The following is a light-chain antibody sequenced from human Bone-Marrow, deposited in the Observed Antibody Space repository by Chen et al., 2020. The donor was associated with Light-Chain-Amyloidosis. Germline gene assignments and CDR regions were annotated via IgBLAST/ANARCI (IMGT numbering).Light chain of an antibody. CDR1: RRVLLSGNNKNY. V-gene: IGKV4-1*01. J-gene: IGKJ2*01. CDR2: WAS. Sequence: DFVLTQAPDSLAVSLGERATINCKSSRRVLLSGNNKNYLAWYQQKPGQPPKQLIYWASTRESGVPDRFSGGGSGTDFTLTISSLQAEDVAIYYCKQYYSTPPVYTFGQGTKLEIK. CDR3: KQYYSTPPVYT.